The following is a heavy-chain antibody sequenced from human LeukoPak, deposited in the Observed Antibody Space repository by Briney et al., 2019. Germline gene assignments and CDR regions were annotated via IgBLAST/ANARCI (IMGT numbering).Heavy chain of an antibody. V-gene: IGHV1-2*02. CDR2: INTNSGGT. Sequence: SVKVSCKASVYTFTDYYMHWVRPAPGQGLEWMGWINTNSGGTNFAQKFQGRVAMTRDTSISTAYMELGSLRSDDTAVYYCARARWQLVPYFDSWGQGTLVTVSS. D-gene: IGHD6-6*01. CDR1: VYTFTDYY. CDR3: ARARWQLVPYFDS. J-gene: IGHJ4*02.